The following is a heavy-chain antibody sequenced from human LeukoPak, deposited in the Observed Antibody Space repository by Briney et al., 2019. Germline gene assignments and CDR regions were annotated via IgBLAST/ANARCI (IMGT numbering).Heavy chain of an antibody. V-gene: IGHV4-59*01. D-gene: IGHD3-10*01. CDR1: GGSISSYY. CDR2: IYYSGST. J-gene: IGHJ4*02. Sequence: SETLSLTCTVSGGSISSYYWSWIRQPPGKGLEWIGYIYYSGSTNYNPSLKSRVTISVDTSKNQFSLKLSSVTAADTAVYYCARGAYYYGSGSYDYWGQGTLVTVSS. CDR3: ARGAYYYGSGSYDY.